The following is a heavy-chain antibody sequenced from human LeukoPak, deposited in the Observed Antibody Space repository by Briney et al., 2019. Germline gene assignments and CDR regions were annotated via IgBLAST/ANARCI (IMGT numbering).Heavy chain of an antibody. CDR1: GFTVSSNY. CDR3: AREDEGGFPDY. CDR2: IYSGGST. V-gene: IGHV3-53*01. Sequence: PGGSLRLSCAASGFTVSSNYMSWVRQAPGKGLEWVSVIYSGGSTYYADSVKGRFTISRDNSKNTLYLQMNSLGAEDTAVYYCAREDEGGFPDYWGQGTLVTVSS. J-gene: IGHJ4*02. D-gene: IGHD1-26*01.